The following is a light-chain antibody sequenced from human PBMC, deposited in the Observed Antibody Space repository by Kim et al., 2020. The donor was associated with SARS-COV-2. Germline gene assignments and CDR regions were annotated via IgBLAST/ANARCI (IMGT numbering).Light chain of an antibody. CDR2: GAS. V-gene: IGKV3-20*01. J-gene: IGKJ2*01. Sequence: PGERATLSCRASQSVATSYLAWYQQKPGQAPRLLIYGASTRATGIPDRFSGSGSGTDFTLTINRLEPEDFVVYYCQLYGNTPLYTFGQGTKL. CDR3: QLYGNTPLYT. CDR1: QSVATSY.